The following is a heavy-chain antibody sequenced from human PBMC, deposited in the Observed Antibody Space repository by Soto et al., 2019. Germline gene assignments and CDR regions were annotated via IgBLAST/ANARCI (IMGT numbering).Heavy chain of an antibody. V-gene: IGHV3-23*01. CDR3: AKDNSGSPNTIDY. D-gene: IGHD3-10*01. CDR2: ISGSGGST. CDR1: GFTFSGYA. J-gene: IGHJ4*02. Sequence: GGSLRLSCAASGFTFSGYAMSWVRQAPGKGLEWVSAISGSGGSTYYADSVKGRFTISRDNSKNTLYLQMNSLRAEDTAVYYCAKDNSGSPNTIDYWGQGNLVTVSS.